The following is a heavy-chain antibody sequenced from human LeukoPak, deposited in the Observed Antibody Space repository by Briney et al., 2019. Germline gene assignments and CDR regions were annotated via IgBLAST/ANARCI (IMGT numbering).Heavy chain of an antibody. D-gene: IGHD2-2*01. V-gene: IGHV4-39*01. CDR2: IDYRGST. Sequence: SETLSLTCTVSGGSISSNSHYWGWIRQPPGKGLEWIANIDYRGSTYYNPSLKTRVTISVDTSKNQFSLKLNSVTAADTAVYYCARRLTQYDCFDPWGQGILVTVSS. J-gene: IGHJ5*02. CDR3: ARRLTQYDCFDP. CDR1: GGSISSNSHY.